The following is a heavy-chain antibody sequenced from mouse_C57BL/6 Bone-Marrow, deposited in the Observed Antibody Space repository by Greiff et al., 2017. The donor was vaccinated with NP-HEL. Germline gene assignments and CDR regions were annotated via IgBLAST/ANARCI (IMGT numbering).Heavy chain of an antibody. V-gene: IGHV4-1*01. J-gene: IGHJ1*03. Sequence: DVKLLQSGGGLVQPGGSLKLSCAASGIDFSRYWMSWVRRAPGKGLEWIGEINPDSSTINYAPSLKDKFIISRDNAKNTLYLQMSKVRSEDTALYYCARRVYGSSYGYFDVWGTGTTVTVSS. CDR3: ARRVYGSSYGYFDV. CDR1: GIDFSRYW. CDR2: INPDSSTI. D-gene: IGHD1-1*01.